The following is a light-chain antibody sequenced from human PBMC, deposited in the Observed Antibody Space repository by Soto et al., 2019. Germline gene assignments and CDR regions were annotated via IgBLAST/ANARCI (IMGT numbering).Light chain of an antibody. CDR2: EVS. V-gene: IGLV2-14*01. CDR3: SSYTSSSTLYV. CDR1: SSDVGGYNY. Sequence: QSALTQPASASGSPGQSITTSCTGTSSDVGGYNYVSWYQQHPGKAPKLMIYEVSNRPSGVSNRFSGSKSGNTASLTISGLQAEDEADYYCSSYTSSSTLYVFGTGTKVTVL. J-gene: IGLJ1*01.